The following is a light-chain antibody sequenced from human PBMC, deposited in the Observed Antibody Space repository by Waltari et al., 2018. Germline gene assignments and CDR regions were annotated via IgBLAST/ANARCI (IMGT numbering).Light chain of an antibody. CDR3: QQYDNWPLT. J-gene: IGKJ5*01. V-gene: IGKV3-15*01. CDR1: QRIKNN. Sequence: ETVMTQSPATLSVYPGERATLSCRASQRIKNNLPWYQQKGGQAPRLLLFDASTRATGISARFSGSGYGTEFTLTISSLQSEDFAVYYCQQYDNWPLTFGQGTRLDIK. CDR2: DAS.